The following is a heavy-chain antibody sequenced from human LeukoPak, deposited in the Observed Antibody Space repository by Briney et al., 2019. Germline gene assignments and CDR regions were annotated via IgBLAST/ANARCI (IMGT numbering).Heavy chain of an antibody. CDR1: GGSISSSSYY. J-gene: IGHJ4*02. Sequence: PLETLSLTCTVSGGSISSSSYYWGWIRQPPGKGLEWIGSIYYSGSTYYNPSLKSRVTISVDTSKNQFSLKLSSVTAADTAVYYCAGSSSWNPSFDYWGQGTLVTVSS. CDR3: AGSSSWNPSFDY. V-gene: IGHV4-39*07. D-gene: IGHD6-13*01. CDR2: IYYSGST.